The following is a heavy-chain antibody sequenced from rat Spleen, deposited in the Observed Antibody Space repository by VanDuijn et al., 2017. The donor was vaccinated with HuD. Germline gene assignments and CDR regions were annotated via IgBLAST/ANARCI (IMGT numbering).Heavy chain of an antibody. CDR3: ARRHYGYTDYFDY. CDR2: ISYDGSST. Sequence: EVQLVESGGGLVQPGRSMKLSCAASGFTFINYDMAWVRQAPKRGLEWVAYISYDGSSTYYRDSVKGRFTISRDNAKSTLYLQMDSLRSEDTATYYCARRHYGYTDYFDYWGQGVMVTVSS. V-gene: IGHV5-7*01. D-gene: IGHD1-9*01. J-gene: IGHJ2*01. CDR1: GFTFINYD.